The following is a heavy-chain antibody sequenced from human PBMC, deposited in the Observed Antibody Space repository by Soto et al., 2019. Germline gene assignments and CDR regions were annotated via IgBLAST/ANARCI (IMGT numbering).Heavy chain of an antibody. Sequence: ASVKVSCKASGYTVTGYYMHWVRQAPGQGLEWMGWINPNSGGTNYAQKFQGWVTMTRDTSISIAYMELSRLRSDDTAVYYCARETEYIITATRTYEMDVLGQDTTVTVSS. V-gene: IGHV1-2*04. D-gene: IGHD5-12*01. J-gene: IGHJ6*02. CDR3: ARETEYIITATRTYEMDV. CDR2: INPNSGGT. CDR1: GYTVTGYY.